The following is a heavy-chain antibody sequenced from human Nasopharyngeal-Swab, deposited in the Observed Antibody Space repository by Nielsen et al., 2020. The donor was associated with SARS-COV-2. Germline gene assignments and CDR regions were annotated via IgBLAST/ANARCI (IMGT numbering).Heavy chain of an antibody. V-gene: IGHV4-39*07. CDR3: ARDGLWSGYYRGWFDP. CDR2: IYHSGST. J-gene: IGHJ5*02. CDR1: GGSISSSTYY. Sequence: SETLSLTCAVSGGSISSSTYYWGWIRQPPGKGLEWIGSIYHSGSTYSNPSLKSRVTISVDTSKNQFSLKLSSVTAADTAVYYCARDGLWSGYYRGWFDPWGQGTLVTVSS. D-gene: IGHD3-3*01.